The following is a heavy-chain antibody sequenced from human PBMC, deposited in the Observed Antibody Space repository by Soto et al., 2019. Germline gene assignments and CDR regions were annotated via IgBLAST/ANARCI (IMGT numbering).Heavy chain of an antibody. J-gene: IGHJ4*02. V-gene: IGHV3-30-3*01. D-gene: IGHD3-22*01. CDR3: AREYYYDSSGYHAKTPGFDY. Sequence: GGSLRLSCAASGFTFSSYAMHWVRQAPGKGLEWVAVISYDGSNKYYADSVKGRFTISRDNSKNTLYLQMNSLRAEDTAVYYCAREYYYDSSGYHAKTPGFDYWGQGTLVTVSS. CDR1: GFTFSSYA. CDR2: ISYDGSNK.